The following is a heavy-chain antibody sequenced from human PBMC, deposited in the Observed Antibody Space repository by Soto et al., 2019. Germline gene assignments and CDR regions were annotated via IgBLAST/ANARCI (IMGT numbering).Heavy chain of an antibody. Sequence: ASVKVSCKASGYTFTSYGNSWVRQAPGQGLEWMGWISAYNGNTNYAQKLQGRVTMTTDTSTSTAYMELRSLRSDDTAVYYCARDRGVYSGSFFDYWGQGTLVTVSS. D-gene: IGHD1-26*01. CDR1: GYTFTSYG. V-gene: IGHV1-18*01. J-gene: IGHJ4*02. CDR2: ISAYNGNT. CDR3: ARDRGVYSGSFFDY.